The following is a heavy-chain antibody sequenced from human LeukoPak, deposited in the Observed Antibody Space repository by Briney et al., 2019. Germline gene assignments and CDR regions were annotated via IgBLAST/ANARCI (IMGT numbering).Heavy chain of an antibody. D-gene: IGHD2-2*01. CDR3: AKVGPYCSSTSCSLPPGYFQH. V-gene: IGHV3-23*01. CDR1: GFTFSSYA. Sequence: GGSLRLSCAASGFTFSSYAMSWVRQAPGKGLEWVSAISGSGGSTYYADSVKGRFTISRDNSKNTLYLQMNSLRAEDTAVYYCAKVGPYCSSTSCSLPPGYFQHWGQGTLVTVSS. CDR2: ISGSGGST. J-gene: IGHJ1*01.